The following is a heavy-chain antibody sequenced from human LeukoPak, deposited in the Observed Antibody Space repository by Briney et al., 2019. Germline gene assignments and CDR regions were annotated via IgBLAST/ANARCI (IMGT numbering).Heavy chain of an antibody. CDR2: IYYSGST. CDR3: ARTITIFGVVMYNWFDP. V-gene: IGHV4-59*01. D-gene: IGHD3-3*01. Sequence: SETLSLTCTVSGGSISSYYWSWIRQTPGKGLEWIGYIYYSGSTNYNPSLTSRVTISVDTSKNQFSLKLSSVTAADTAVYYCARTITIFGVVMYNWFDPWGQGTLVTVSS. CDR1: GGSISSYY. J-gene: IGHJ5*02.